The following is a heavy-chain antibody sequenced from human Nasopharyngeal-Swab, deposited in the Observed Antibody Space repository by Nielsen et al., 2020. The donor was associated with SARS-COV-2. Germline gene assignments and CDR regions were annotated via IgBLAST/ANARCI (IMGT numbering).Heavy chain of an antibody. J-gene: IGHJ3*02. Sequence: RQAPGKGLEWIGYIYYSGSTNYNPSLKSRVTISVDTSKNQFSLKLNSVTAADTAVYYCARDQRSGWFDAFDIWGQGTMVTVSS. CDR3: ARDQRSGWFDAFDI. V-gene: IGHV4-59*01. CDR2: IYYSGST. D-gene: IGHD6-19*01.